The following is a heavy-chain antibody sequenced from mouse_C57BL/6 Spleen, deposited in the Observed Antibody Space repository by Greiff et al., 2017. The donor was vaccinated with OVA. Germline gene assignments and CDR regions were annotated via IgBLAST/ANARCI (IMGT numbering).Heavy chain of an antibody. D-gene: IGHD1-1*01. CDR2: IYPGSGST. J-gene: IGHJ2*01. CDR1: GYTFTSYW. Sequence: QVQLQQPGAELVKPGASVKMSCKASGYTFTSYWITWVKQRPGQGLEWIGDIYPGSGSTNYNEKFKSKAKLTVDTYSSTAYMQLSSLTSEDSAVYYCARSRYYGSISGYYFDYWGQGTTLTVSS. V-gene: IGHV1-55*01. CDR3: ARSRYYGSISGYYFDY.